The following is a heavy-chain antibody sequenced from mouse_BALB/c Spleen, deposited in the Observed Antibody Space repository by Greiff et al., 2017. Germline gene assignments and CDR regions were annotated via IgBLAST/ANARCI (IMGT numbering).Heavy chain of an antibody. J-gene: IGHJ3*01. CDR2: IDPETGGT. Sequence: QVHVKQSGAELVRPGASVTLSCKASGYTFTDYEMHWVKQTPVHGLEWIGAIDPETGGTAYNQKFKGKATLTADKSSSTAYMELRSLTSEDSAVYYCTRGFRFAYWGQGTLVTVSA. CDR3: TRGFRFAY. V-gene: IGHV1-15*01. CDR1: GYTFTDYE.